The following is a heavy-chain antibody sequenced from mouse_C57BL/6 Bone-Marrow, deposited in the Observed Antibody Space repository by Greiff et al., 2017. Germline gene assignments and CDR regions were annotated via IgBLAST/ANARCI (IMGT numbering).Heavy chain of an antibody. J-gene: IGHJ1*03. D-gene: IGHD2-3*01. CDR2: FYPGSGSI. CDR3: ARHEEGGYSPYWYFDV. CDR1: GYTFTEYT. Sequence: QVHVKQSGAELVKPGASVKLSCKASGYTFTEYTIHWVKQRSGQGLEWIGWFYPGSGSIKYNEKFKDKATLTADKSSSTVYMELSRLTSEDSAVYFCARHEEGGYSPYWYFDVWGTGTTVTVSS. V-gene: IGHV1-62-2*01.